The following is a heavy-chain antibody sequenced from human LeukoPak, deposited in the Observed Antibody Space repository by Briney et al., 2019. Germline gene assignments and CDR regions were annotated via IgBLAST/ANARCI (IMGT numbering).Heavy chain of an antibody. D-gene: IGHD1-26*01. V-gene: IGHV4-59*12. CDR1: GGSISSYY. J-gene: IGHJ4*02. Sequence: SETLSLTCTVSGGSISSYYWSWIRQPPGKGLEWIGYIYYSGSTNYNPSLKSRVIISVDTSKNQFSLKLSSVTAADTAVYYCARWEILGAVKENYWGQGTLVTVSS. CDR3: ARWEILGAVKENY. CDR2: IYYSGST.